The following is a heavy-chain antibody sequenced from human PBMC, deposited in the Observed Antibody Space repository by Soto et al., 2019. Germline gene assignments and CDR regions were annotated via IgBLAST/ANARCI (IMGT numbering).Heavy chain of an antibody. CDR2: IIPLFGIP. V-gene: IGHV1-69*02. Sequence: QVHLVQSGAEVKKPGSSVKVSCKASGGTFSRLTFYWVRQAPGQGLEWMGRIIPLFGIPNYAQKLQGRVTITADKSTSTAYMELSSLRSEDTAIYYCAITNRGYDYGDFFDYWGQGTMVAVSS. CDR3: AITNRGYDYGDFFDY. J-gene: IGHJ4*02. CDR1: GGTFSRLT. D-gene: IGHD5-12*01.